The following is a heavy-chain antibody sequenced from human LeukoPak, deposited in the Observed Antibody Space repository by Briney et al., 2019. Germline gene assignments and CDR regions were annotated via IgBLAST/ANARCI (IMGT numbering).Heavy chain of an antibody. CDR3: ARQPGRRDAFDI. CDR2: IYYSGST. V-gene: IGHV4-39*01. Sequence: SETLSLTCTVSGGSISSSSYYWGWIRQPPGKGLEWIGSIYYSGSTYHNPSLKSRVPISVDTSKNQFSLKLSSVTAADTAVYYCARQPGRRDAFDIWGQGTMVTVSS. J-gene: IGHJ3*02. CDR1: GGSISSSSYY.